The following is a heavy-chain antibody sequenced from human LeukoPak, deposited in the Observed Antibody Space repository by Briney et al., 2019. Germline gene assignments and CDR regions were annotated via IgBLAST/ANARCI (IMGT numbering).Heavy chain of an antibody. J-gene: IGHJ4*02. CDR2: ITSDGGST. D-gene: IGHD6-6*01. CDR1: GFTFDDYA. V-gene: IGHV3-23*01. Sequence: PGGSLRLSCAASGFTFDDYAMSWVRQAPGKGLEWVSAITSDGGSTYSADSVRGRFTISRDNSKNTLYLQMNSLRVEDTAVYYCAKKQVGWNRYFDYWGQGTLVTVSS. CDR3: AKKQVGWNRYFDY.